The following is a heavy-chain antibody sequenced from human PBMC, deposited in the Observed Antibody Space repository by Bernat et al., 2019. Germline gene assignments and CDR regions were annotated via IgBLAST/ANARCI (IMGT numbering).Heavy chain of an antibody. J-gene: IGHJ3*02. V-gene: IGHV3-30*03. CDR3: ARERLSRYFDWSDAFDI. CDR1: GFTFSSYS. Sequence: VQLVESGGGLVQPGGSLRLSCAASGFTFSSYSMNWVRQAPGKGLEWVAVISYDGSNKYYADSVKGRFTISRDNSKNTLYLQMNSLRAEDTAVYYCARERLSRYFDWSDAFDIWGQGTMVTVSS. D-gene: IGHD3-9*01. CDR2: ISYDGSNK.